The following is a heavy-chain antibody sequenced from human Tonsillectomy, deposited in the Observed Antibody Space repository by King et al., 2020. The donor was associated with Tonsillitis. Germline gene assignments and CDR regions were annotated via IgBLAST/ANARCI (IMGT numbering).Heavy chain of an antibody. CDR1: GYTFTYRY. J-gene: IGHJ3*02. CDR3: ASHYYDSDNDAFDI. CDR2: ITPFNGNT. V-gene: IGHV1-45*02. D-gene: IGHD3-22*01. Sequence: QLVQSGAEVQKTGSSVKVSCKASGYTFTYRYLHWVRQAPGQALEWMGWITPFNGNTNYAQKFQDRVTITRDRSMSTAYMELSSLRSEDTAMYYCASHYYDSDNDAFDIWGQGTMVTVSS.